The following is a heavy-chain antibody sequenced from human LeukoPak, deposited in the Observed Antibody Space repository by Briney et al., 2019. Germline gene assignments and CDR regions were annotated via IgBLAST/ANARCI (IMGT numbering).Heavy chain of an antibody. CDR1: GLTFSGSA. V-gene: IGHV3-73*01. CDR3: TLSSGWYGGDH. CDR2: IRSKANSYAT. J-gene: IGHJ4*02. Sequence: GGSLKLSCAASGLTFSGSAMHWVRQASGKGLEWVGRIRSKANSYATAYAASVKGRFTISRDDSKNTAYLQMNSLKTEDTAVYYCTLSSGWYGGDHWGQGTLVTVSS. D-gene: IGHD6-19*01.